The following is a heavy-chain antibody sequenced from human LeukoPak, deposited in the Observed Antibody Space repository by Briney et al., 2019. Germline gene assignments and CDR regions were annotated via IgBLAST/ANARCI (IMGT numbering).Heavy chain of an antibody. J-gene: IGHJ4*02. V-gene: IGHV3-74*01. Sequence: PGGSLRVSCTASGFTFSNFAMSWVRQAPGKGLVWVSRINSDGSSTSYADSVKGRFTISRDNAKNTLYLQMNSLRAEDTAVYYCARKSPISGIGRAALDWGQGTLVTVSS. D-gene: IGHD3-9*01. CDR2: INSDGSST. CDR3: ARKSPISGIGRAALD. CDR1: GFTFSNFA.